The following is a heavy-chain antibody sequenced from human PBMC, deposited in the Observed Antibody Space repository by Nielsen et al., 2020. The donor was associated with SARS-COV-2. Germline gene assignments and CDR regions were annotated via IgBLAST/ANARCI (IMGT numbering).Heavy chain of an antibody. Sequence: GESLKISCAASGFTFSSYAMHWVRQAPGKGLEWVAVISYDGSNKYYADSVKGRFTISRDNSKNTLYLQMNSLRAEDTAVYYCARGEVYYDSSGVDYWGQGTLVTVSS. CDR3: ARGEVYYDSSGVDY. J-gene: IGHJ4*02. CDR2: ISYDGSNK. D-gene: IGHD3-22*01. CDR1: GFTFSSYA. V-gene: IGHV3-30-3*01.